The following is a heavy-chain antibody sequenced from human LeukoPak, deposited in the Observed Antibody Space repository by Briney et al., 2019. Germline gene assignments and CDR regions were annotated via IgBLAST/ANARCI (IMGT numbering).Heavy chain of an antibody. J-gene: IGHJ4*02. V-gene: IGHV3-30-3*01. CDR1: GFTFSSYA. CDR2: ISYDGSNK. CDR3: ATATGFDY. Sequence: GGSLRLSCAASGFTFSSYAMHWVRQAPGKGLEWVAVISYDGSNKYYADSVKGRFTISRDNSKNTLYLQMNSLRAEDTAVYYCATATGFDYWGQGTLVTVSS. D-gene: IGHD4-17*01.